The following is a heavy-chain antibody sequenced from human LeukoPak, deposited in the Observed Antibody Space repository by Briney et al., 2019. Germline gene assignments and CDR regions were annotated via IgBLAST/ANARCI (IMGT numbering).Heavy chain of an antibody. V-gene: IGHV4-59*08. CDR2: IYYSGST. CDR3: ARSAPKYYDILTGYLPGSFYYYYYMDV. J-gene: IGHJ6*03. CDR1: GGSISSYY. Sequence: SETLSLTCTVSGGSISSYYWSWIRQPPGKGLEWIGYIYYSGSTNYNPSLKSRVTISVDTSKNQFSLKLSSVTAADTAVYYCARSAPKYYDILTGYLPGSFYYYYYMDVWGKGTTVTISS. D-gene: IGHD3-9*01.